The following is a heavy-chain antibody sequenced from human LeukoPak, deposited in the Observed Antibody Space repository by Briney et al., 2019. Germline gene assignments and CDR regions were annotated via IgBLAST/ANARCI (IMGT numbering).Heavy chain of an antibody. J-gene: IGHJ5*02. Sequence: KSSETLSLTCTVSGGSISSSSYYWGWIRQPPGKGLEWIGSIYYSGSTYYNPSLKSRVTISVDTSKNQFSLKLSSVTAADTAVYYCARPMPGIAAAANNWFDPWGQGTLVTVSS. CDR1: GGSISSSSYY. CDR3: ARPMPGIAAAANNWFDP. V-gene: IGHV4-39*01. CDR2: IYYSGST. D-gene: IGHD6-13*01.